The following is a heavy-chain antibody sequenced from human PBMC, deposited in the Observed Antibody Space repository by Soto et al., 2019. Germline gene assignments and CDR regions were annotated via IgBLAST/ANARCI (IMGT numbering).Heavy chain of an antibody. D-gene: IGHD6-13*01. V-gene: IGHV4-59*01. CDR1: GGSISSYY. CDR2: IYYSGST. CDR3: ARDPRYSSSWYYFDY. Sequence: SETLSLTCTVSGGSISSYYWSWIRQPPGKGLEWIGYIYYSGSTNYNPSLKSRVTISVDTSKNQFSLKLSSVTAADTAVYYCARDPRYSSSWYYFDYWGQATLVTVSS. J-gene: IGHJ4*02.